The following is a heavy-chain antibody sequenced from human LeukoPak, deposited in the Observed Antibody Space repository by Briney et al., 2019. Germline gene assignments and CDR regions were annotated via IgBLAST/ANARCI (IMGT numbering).Heavy chain of an antibody. CDR3: ARDGWPAFDY. J-gene: IGHJ4*02. Sequence: ASQTPSLTCAISGDSVSSNTAAWNWIRKSPSRGLEWLGRTFYRSKWYSDYAVSVKSRVTINADTSKNQFSLQLTPVTPEDTAVYYCARDGWPAFDYWGQGTLVTVSS. D-gene: IGHD2-15*01. CDR1: GDSVSSNTAA. V-gene: IGHV6-1*01. CDR2: TFYRSKWYS.